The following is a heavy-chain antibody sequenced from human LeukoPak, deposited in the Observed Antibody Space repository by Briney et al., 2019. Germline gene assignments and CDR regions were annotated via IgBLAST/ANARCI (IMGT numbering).Heavy chain of an antibody. V-gene: IGHV3-9*01. CDR2: ISWNSGSI. CDR3: ANPEWGTYLVGFDY. Sequence: PGRSLRLSCAASGFTFDDYAMHWVRQAPGKGLEWVSGISWNSGSIGYADSVKGRFTISRDNAKNSLYLRMNSLRAEDTAVYFCANPEWGTYLVGFDYWGQGTLVTVSS. D-gene: IGHD1-26*01. CDR1: GFTFDDYA. J-gene: IGHJ4*02.